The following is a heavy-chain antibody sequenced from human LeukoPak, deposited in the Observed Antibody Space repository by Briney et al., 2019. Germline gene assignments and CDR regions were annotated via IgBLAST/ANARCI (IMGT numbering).Heavy chain of an antibody. Sequence: PSETLSLTCTVSGGSISSGDYYWSWIRQPPGKGLEWIGYIYYSGSTYYNPSLKSRVTISVDTSKNQFSLKLSSVTAADTAVYYCASGLRVLRYFDWPLYFDYWGQGTLVTVSS. CDR1: GGSISSGDYY. CDR3: ASGLRVLRYFDWPLYFDY. D-gene: IGHD3-9*01. V-gene: IGHV4-30-4*08. CDR2: IYYSGST. J-gene: IGHJ4*02.